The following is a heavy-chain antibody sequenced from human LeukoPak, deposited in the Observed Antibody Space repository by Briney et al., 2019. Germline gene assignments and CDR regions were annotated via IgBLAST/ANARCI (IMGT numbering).Heavy chain of an antibody. D-gene: IGHD3-3*01. V-gene: IGHV1-69*10. CDR3: APFPPYDFWSGYYTGLTATKYNWFDP. CDR2: IIPILGIA. CDR1: GGTFSSYA. Sequence: GASVKVSCKASGGTFSSYAISWVRQAPGQGLEWMGGIIPILGIANYAQKFQGRVTITADKSTSTAYMELSSLRSEDTAVYYCAPFPPYDFWSGYYTGLTATKYNWFDPWGQGTLVTVSS. J-gene: IGHJ5*02.